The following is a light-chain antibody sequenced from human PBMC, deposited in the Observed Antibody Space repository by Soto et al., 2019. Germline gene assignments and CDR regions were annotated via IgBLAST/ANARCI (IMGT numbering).Light chain of an antibody. Sequence: VLTQPASVSGSPGQSITISCTGTSSDVGGYNYVSWYQQYPGKAPKVMIYDVSNRPSGVSNRFSGSKSGNTASLTISGLQAEDEADYYCSSYTSSSTYVFGSGTKVTVL. J-gene: IGLJ1*01. V-gene: IGLV2-14*01. CDR1: SSDVGGYNY. CDR2: DVS. CDR3: SSYTSSSTYV.